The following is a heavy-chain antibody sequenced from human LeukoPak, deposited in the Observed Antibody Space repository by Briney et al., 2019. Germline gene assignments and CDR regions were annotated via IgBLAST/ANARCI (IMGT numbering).Heavy chain of an antibody. CDR1: GYTFTSYG. Sequence: ASVKVSCKASGYTFTSYGISWVRQAPGQGLEWMGWISAYNGNTNYAQKLQGRVTMTTDTSTSTAYMELRSLRSDDTAVYYCARDYSRSSRATRLPDGYWGQGTLVTVSS. V-gene: IGHV1-18*01. D-gene: IGHD6-6*01. CDR3: ARDYSRSSRATRLPDGY. J-gene: IGHJ4*02. CDR2: ISAYNGNT.